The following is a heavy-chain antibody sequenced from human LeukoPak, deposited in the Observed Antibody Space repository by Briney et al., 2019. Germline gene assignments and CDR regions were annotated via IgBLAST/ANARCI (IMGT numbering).Heavy chain of an antibody. CDR2: IYYSGST. CDR3: ARTKLEMATITFPPYYYYYYMDV. J-gene: IGHJ6*03. V-gene: IGHV4-59*01. Sequence: SETLSLTCTVSGGSITSYYWSWIRQPPGKGLEWIGYIYYSGSTNYNPSLKSRVTISVDTSKNQFSLKLSSVTAADTAVYYCARTKLEMATITFPPYYYYYYMDVWGKGTTVTISS. D-gene: IGHD5-24*01. CDR1: GGSITSYY.